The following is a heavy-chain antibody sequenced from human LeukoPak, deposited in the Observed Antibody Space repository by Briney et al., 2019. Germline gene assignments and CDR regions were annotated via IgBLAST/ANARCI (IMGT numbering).Heavy chain of an antibody. V-gene: IGHV3-7*01. CDR3: EYGMDV. Sequence: GGSLRLTCAASGFAFSSYWMSWVRQAPGKGLEWVANIKQDGSEKYYVDSVKGRFTISRDNTKNSLYLQMNSLRAEDTAVYYCEYGMDVWGQGTTVTVSS. CDR2: IKQDGSEK. CDR1: GFAFSSYW. J-gene: IGHJ6*02.